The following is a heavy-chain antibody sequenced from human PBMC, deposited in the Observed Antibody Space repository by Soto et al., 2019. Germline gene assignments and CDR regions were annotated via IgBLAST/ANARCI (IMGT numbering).Heavy chain of an antibody. V-gene: IGHV3-21*01. D-gene: IGHD4-17*01. J-gene: IGHJ2*01. CDR3: ARVRPPQIDYGDYWYFDL. CDR1: GFTFSSYS. CDR2: ISSSSSYI. Sequence: GGSLRLSCAASGFTFSSYSMNWVRQAPGKGLEWVSSISSSSSYIYYADSVKGRFTISRDNAKNSLYLQMNSLRAEDTAVYYCARVRPPQIDYGDYWYFDLWGRGTLVTVSS.